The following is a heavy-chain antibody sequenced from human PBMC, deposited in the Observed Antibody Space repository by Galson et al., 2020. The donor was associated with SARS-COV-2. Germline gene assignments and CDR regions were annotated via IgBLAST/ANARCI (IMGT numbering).Heavy chain of an antibody. CDR2: ISWNSGSI. J-gene: IGHJ4*02. D-gene: IGHD3-10*01. CDR3: AKDRVWFGELLTYFDY. Sequence: GGSLRLSCAASGFTFDDYAMHWVRQAPGKGLEWVSGISWNSGSIGYADSVKGRITISRDNAKNSLYLQMNSLRAEDTALYYCAKDRVWFGELLTYFDYWGQGTLVTVSS. V-gene: IGHV3-9*01. CDR1: GFTFDDYA.